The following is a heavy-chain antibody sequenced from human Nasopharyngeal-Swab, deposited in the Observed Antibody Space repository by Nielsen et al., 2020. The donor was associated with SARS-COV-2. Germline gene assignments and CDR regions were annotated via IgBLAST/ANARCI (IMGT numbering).Heavy chain of an antibody. V-gene: IGHV3-7*01. CDR2: IKQDGSEK. Sequence: GESLKISCAASGFTFSSYWMSWVRQDPGKGLEWVANIKQDGSEKYYVDSVKGRFTISRDNAKNSLYLQMNSLRAEDTAVYYCARGQVVPAAIRYNWFDPWGQGTLVTVSS. J-gene: IGHJ5*02. CDR3: ARGQVVPAAIRYNWFDP. CDR1: GFTFSSYW. D-gene: IGHD2-2*01.